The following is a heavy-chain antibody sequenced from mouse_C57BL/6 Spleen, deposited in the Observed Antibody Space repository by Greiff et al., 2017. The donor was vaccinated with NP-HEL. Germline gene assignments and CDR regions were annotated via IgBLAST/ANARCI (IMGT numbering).Heavy chain of an antibody. CDR1: GYTFTSYW. V-gene: IGHV1-59*01. Sequence: QVQLQQPGAELVRPGTSVKLSCKASGYTFTSYWMHWVKQRPGQGLEWIGVIDPSDSYTNYNQKFKGKATLTVDTSSSTAYMQLSSLTSEDSAVYYCARGATTVVRYFDVWGTGTTVTVSS. CDR3: ARGATTVVRYFDV. J-gene: IGHJ1*03. CDR2: IDPSDSYT. D-gene: IGHD1-1*01.